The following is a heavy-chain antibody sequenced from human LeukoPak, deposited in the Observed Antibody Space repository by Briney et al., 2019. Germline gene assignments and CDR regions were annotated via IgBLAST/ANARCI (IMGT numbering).Heavy chain of an antibody. CDR1: GFTFSSYA. D-gene: IGHD1-26*01. V-gene: IGHV3-23*01. CDR2: ISGSGGST. CDR3: AKDRGSGSSFDY. J-gene: IGHJ4*02. Sequence: GGSLRLSCAASGFTFSSYAMRWVRQAPGKGLERVSAISGSGGSTNYADSVKGRFTISRDNSKNALYLQMNSLRAEDTAVYYCAKDRGSGSSFDYWGQGTLVTVSS.